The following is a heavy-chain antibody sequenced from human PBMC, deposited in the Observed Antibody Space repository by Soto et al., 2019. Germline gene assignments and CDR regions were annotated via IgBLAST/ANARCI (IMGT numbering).Heavy chain of an antibody. J-gene: IGHJ6*02. CDR3: ARAAYYDILTGYYNVGDYYGMDV. CDR2: IYYSGST. V-gene: IGHV4-39*01. CDR1: GGSISSSSYY. D-gene: IGHD3-9*01. Sequence: ETLSLTCTVSGGSISSSSYYWDWLRQSPGKGLEWIGSIYYSGSTYYNPSLKSRVTISVDTSKNQFSLKLSSVTAADTAVYYCARAAYYDILTGYYNVGDYYGMDVWGQGTTVTVSS.